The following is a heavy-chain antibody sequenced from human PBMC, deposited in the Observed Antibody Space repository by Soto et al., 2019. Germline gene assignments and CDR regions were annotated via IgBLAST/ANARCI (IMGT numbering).Heavy chain of an antibody. V-gene: IGHV5-51*01. J-gene: IGHJ1*01. CDR3: ASEYFQH. CDR1: GYRFANYW. CDR2: IYPADSDT. Sequence: GESLKISCQASGYRFANYWIAWVRQMPGKGLEWVGIIYPADSDTKYSPSFQGQVTISADKSISTAYLHWNTLKASDTAIYYCASEYFQHWGQGTLVTVSS.